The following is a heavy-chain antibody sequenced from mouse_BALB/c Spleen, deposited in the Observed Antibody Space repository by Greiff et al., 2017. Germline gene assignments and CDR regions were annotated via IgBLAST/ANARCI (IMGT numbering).Heavy chain of an antibody. D-gene: IGHD2-4*01. CDR3: ARGDYDEGFAY. Sequence: VKLMESGPGLVAPSQSLSITCTVSGFSLTSYGVHWVRQPPGKGLEWLGVIWAGGSTNYNSALMSRLSISKDNSKSQVFLKMNSLQTDDTAMYYCARGDYDEGFAYWGQGTLVTVSA. CDR1: GFSLTSYG. V-gene: IGHV2-9*02. CDR2: IWAGGST. J-gene: IGHJ3*01.